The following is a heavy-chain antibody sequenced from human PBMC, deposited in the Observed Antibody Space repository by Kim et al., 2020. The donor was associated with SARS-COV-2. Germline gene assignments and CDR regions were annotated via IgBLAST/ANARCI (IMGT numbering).Heavy chain of an antibody. D-gene: IGHD3-10*01. J-gene: IGHJ4*02. CDR2: IKSKTDGGTT. CDR3: TSLEVLLWFEQRDY. V-gene: IGHV3-15*01. Sequence: GGSLRLSCAASGFTFSNAWMSWVRQAPGKGLEWVGRIKSKTDGGTTDYAAPVKGRFTISRDDSKNTLYLQMNSLKTEDTAVYYCTSLEVLLWFEQRDYWGQGTLVTVSS. CDR1: GFTFSNAW.